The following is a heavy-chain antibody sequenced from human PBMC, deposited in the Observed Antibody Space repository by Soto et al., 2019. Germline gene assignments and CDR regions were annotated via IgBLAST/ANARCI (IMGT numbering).Heavy chain of an antibody. Sequence: QVQLVQSGAEVKKPGSSVKVSCKASGGTFSSYAISWVRQVPGQGLEWMGGIIPIFGTANYAQKFQGRVTITADKSTSTAYMELSSLRSEDTAVYYCARAFETYYYDSSGYQGDYWGQGTLVTVSS. CDR2: IIPIFGTA. J-gene: IGHJ4*02. D-gene: IGHD3-22*01. CDR3: ARAFETYYYDSSGYQGDY. V-gene: IGHV1-69*06. CDR1: GGTFSSYA.